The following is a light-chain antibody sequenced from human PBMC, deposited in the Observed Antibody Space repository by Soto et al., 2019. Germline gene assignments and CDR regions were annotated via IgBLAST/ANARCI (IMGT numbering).Light chain of an antibody. CDR2: GAS. J-gene: IGKJ2*01. CDR1: QSISSN. V-gene: IGKV3-15*01. Sequence: EIVMTQSPATLSLSPGERASLSCRASQSISSNLAWYQQKPGQAPRLLIYGASTRATGIPARFSGSGSGTDFTLTISSLQSEDFALYYCQQYNNWPPYPFGQGTKLEIK. CDR3: QQYNNWPPYP.